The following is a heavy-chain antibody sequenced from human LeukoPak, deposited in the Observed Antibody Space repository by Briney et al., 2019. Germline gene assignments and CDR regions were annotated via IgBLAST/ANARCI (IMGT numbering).Heavy chain of an antibody. CDR3: ARSMYYYDSSGYRFDY. Sequence: SVKVSCKASGYTFTSYAMNWVRQAPGQGLEWMGGIIPIFGTANYAQKFQGRVTITADESTSTAYMELSSLRSEDTAVYYCARSMYYYDSSGYRFDYWGQGTLVTVSS. CDR1: GYTFTSYA. D-gene: IGHD3-22*01. J-gene: IGHJ4*02. CDR2: IIPIFGTA. V-gene: IGHV1-69*13.